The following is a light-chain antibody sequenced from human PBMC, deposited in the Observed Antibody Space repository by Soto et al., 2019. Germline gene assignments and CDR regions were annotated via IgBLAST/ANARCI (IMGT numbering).Light chain of an antibody. V-gene: IGLV1-44*01. CDR2: SNS. CDR3: STWDGSLNGLI. CDR1: SSNIKTNG. Sequence: QPVLAQPPSASGTPGQTVTISCSGGSSNIKTNGVSWYQQVPGAAPKLLIYSNSQRPSGAPDRFSGSKSGTSASLAISGLQSEDEATYHCSTWDGSLNGLIFGGGTKVTVL. J-gene: IGLJ2*01.